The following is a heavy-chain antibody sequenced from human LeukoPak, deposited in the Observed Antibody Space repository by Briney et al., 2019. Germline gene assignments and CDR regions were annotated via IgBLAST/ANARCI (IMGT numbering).Heavy chain of an antibody. J-gene: IGHJ4*02. D-gene: IGHD5-24*01. CDR3: ARLDGYNSEFDY. Sequence: SETLSLTCTVSGGSISSYYWSWIRQPPGKGLEWIGYIYYSGSTYYNPSLKSRVTISVDTSKNQFSLKLSSVTAADTAVYYCARLDGYNSEFDYWGQGTLVTVSS. V-gene: IGHV4-59*12. CDR2: IYYSGST. CDR1: GGSISSYY.